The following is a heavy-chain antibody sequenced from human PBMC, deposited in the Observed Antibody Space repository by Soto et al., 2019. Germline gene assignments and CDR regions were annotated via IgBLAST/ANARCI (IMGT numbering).Heavy chain of an antibody. D-gene: IGHD6-19*01. CDR3: ARDGSGWSNFDY. CDR2: MNPNSGNT. CDR1: GYTFTSYD. V-gene: IGHV1-8*01. J-gene: IGHJ4*02. Sequence: GASVKVSCKASGYTFTSYDINWVRQATGQGLEWMGWMNPNSGNTSYAQKFQGRVTMTRNTSISTAYMELSRLRSDDTAVYYCARDGSGWSNFDYSGQGPLVTVSS.